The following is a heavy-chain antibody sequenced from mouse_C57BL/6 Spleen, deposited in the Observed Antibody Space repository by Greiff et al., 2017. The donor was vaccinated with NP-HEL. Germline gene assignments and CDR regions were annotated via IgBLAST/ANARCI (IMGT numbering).Heavy chain of an antibody. CDR3: ARRMVTTVVATRYYYAMDY. V-gene: IGHV1-72*01. CDR1: GYTFTSYW. J-gene: IGHJ4*01. Sequence: QVQLQQPGAELVKPGASVKLSCKASGYTFTSYWMHWVKQRPGRGLEWIGRIDPNSGGTKYNEKFKSKATLTVDKPSSTAYMQLSSLTSEDSAVYYGARRMVTTVVATRYYYAMDYWGQGTSVTVSS. CDR2: IDPNSGGT. D-gene: IGHD1-1*01.